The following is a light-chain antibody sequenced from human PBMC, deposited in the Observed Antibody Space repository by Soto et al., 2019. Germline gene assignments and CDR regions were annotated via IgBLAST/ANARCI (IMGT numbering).Light chain of an antibody. CDR1: QGVRRD. J-gene: IGKJ4*01. CDR2: AAS. V-gene: IGKV1-6*02. CDR3: LQAYSYPLP. Sequence: AIQVTQSPSSLSASVGDKITITCRTSQGVRRDLGWYQQKPWEAPKFLMFAASSLQSAAPLRFSGSGSGTEFTLPINSLQPDDFATYFCLQAYSYPLPFGGGTRVEIK.